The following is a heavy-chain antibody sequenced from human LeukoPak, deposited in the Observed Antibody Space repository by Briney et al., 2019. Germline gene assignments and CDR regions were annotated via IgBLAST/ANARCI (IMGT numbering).Heavy chain of an antibody. V-gene: IGHV4-59*01. Sequence: PSETLSLTCTVSGGSSSSYYWSWIRQPPGKGLEWIGYIYYGGRTNYNPSLKSRVTISVDTSKNHFSLKLSSVTAADTAVYYCARSRGLNPLDYCGQGTLVTVSS. J-gene: IGHJ4*02. D-gene: IGHD3-10*01. CDR3: ARSRGLNPLDY. CDR2: IYYGGRT. CDR1: GGSSSSYY.